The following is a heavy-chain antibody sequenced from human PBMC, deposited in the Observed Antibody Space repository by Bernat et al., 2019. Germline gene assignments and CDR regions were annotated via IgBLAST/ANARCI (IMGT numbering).Heavy chain of an antibody. CDR2: TIPNLGIA. D-gene: IGHD2-2*01. V-gene: IGHV1-69*02. Sequence: QVQLVQSGAEVKKPGSSVKVSCKASGGTFSSYTISWVRQAPGKGREWTGRTIPNLGIANYAQKFQGRVTITADKSTSTANMALSSLRYEDTAVYYCARDTRYCSSTSCSDYWGQGTLVTVSS. CDR1: GGTFSSYT. J-gene: IGHJ4*02. CDR3: ARDTRYCSSTSCSDY.